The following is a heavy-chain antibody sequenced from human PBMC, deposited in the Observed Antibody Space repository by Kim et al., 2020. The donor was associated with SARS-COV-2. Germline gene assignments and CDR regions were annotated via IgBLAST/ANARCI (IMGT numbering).Heavy chain of an antibody. CDR2: INHSGST. CDR1: GGSFSGYY. J-gene: IGHJ6*01. CDR3: ARPVRNYGHYYYYYGMDV. D-gene: IGHD1-7*01. Sequence: SETLSLTCAVYGGSFSGYYWSWIRQPPGKGLEWIGEINHSGSTNYNPSLKSRVTISVDTSKNQFSLKLSSVTAADTAVYYCARPVRNYGHYYYYYGMDV. V-gene: IGHV4-34*01.